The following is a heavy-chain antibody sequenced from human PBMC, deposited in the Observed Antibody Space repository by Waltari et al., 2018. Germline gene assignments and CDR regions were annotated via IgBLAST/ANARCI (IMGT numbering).Heavy chain of an antibody. D-gene: IGHD3-22*01. V-gene: IGHV1-2*06. J-gene: IGHJ4*02. CDR3: ARGKWLLLSFDY. CDR1: GYTFTGYY. CDR2: INPNSGGT. Sequence: QVQLVQSGAEVKKPGASVKVSCKASGYTFTGYYMHWVRQAPGQGLEWMGRINPNSGGTNYEQKFQGRVTMTRDTSISTAYMELSRLRSDDTAVYYCARGKWLLLSFDYWGQGTLVIVSS.